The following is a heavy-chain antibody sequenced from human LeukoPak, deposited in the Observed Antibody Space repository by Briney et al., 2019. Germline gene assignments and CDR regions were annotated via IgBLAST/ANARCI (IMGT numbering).Heavy chain of an antibody. Sequence: SETLSLTCTVSGGSISGWYWSWIRQPPGKGLEWIGYIYGSGYTDYNPSLKSRVTMSIDTSKNHFSLKLTSVTAADTATYYCARETSLAGFASGLGFNYWGQGILVAVSS. J-gene: IGHJ4*02. D-gene: IGHD6-19*01. V-gene: IGHV4-59*01. CDR1: GGSISGWY. CDR3: ARETSLAGFASGLGFNY. CDR2: IYGSGYT.